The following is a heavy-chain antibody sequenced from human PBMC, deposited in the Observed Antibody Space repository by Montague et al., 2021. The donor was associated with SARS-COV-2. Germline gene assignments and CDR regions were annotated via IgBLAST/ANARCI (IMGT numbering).Heavy chain of an antibody. V-gene: IGHV4-39*01. J-gene: IGHJ5*02. CDR3: AGNVLKTGPFFGGLVPSRFDH. Sequence: SETLSLTCTVSGGSISSSSYYWGWIRQPPGKGLEWIGSIYYSGSTYYNPSLKSRVTIPVDTSKNQFSLKLSSVTAADTAVYYCAGNVLKTGPFFGGLVPSRFDHWGQGTLVTVSS. D-gene: IGHD3-16*01. CDR2: IYYSGST. CDR1: GGSISSSSYY.